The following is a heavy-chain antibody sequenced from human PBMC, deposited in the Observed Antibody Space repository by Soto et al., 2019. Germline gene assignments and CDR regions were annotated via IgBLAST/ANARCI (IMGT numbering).Heavy chain of an antibody. D-gene: IGHD3-10*01. V-gene: IGHV4-61*01. J-gene: IGHJ6*02. CDR2: IYYSGST. CDR1: GGSVSSGSYY. CDR3: ARDRSSPYYYGSGSYSQYYYYGMDV. Sequence: SSETLSLTCTVSGGSVSSGSYYWSWIRQPPGKGLEWIGYIYYSGSTNYNPSLKSRVTISVDTSKNQFSLKLSSVTAADTAVYYCARDRSSPYYYGSGSYSQYYYYGMDVWGQGTTVTVSS.